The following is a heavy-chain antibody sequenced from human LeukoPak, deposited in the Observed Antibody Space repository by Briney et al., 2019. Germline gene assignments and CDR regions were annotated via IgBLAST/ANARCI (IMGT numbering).Heavy chain of an antibody. D-gene: IGHD1-26*01. CDR2: ISYDGSNK. CDR3: ARELAGGSYYPITDY. J-gene: IGHJ4*02. CDR1: GFTFSSYA. V-gene: IGHV3-30-3*01. Sequence: GGSLRLSCAASGFTFSSYAMHWVRQAPGKGLEWVAVISYDGSNKYYADSVKGRFTISRDNSKNTLYLQMNSLRAEDTAVYYCARELAGGSYYPITDYWGQGTLVTVSS.